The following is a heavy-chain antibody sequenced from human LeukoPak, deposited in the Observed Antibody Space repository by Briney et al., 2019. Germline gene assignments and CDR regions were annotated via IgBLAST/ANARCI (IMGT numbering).Heavy chain of an antibody. CDR1: GYTFTGYY. D-gene: IGHD1-26*01. J-gene: IGHJ6*03. CDR3: ARDRPYSGSYSLHYYYYMDV. CDR2: INPNSGGT. Sequence: ASVKVSCKASGYTFTGYYMHWVRQAPGQGLEWMGWINPNSGGTNYAQKFQGRVTMTRDTSISTAYMELSRLRSDDTAEYYCARDRPYSGSYSLHYYYYMDVWGKGTTVTVSS. V-gene: IGHV1-2*02.